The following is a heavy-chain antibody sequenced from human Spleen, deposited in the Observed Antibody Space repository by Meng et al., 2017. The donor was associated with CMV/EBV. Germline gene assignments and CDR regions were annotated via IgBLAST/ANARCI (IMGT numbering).Heavy chain of an antibody. CDR2: IYSGGST. J-gene: IGHJ4*02. V-gene: IGHV3-53*01. CDR3: ARLRYGSGSYIDY. Sequence: GESLKISCAASGFTFSSYWMSWVRQAPGKGLEWVSVIYSGGSTYYADSVKGRFTISRDNSKNTLYLQMNSLRAEDTAVYYCARLRYGSGSYIDYWGQGTLVTVSS. D-gene: IGHD3-10*01. CDR1: GFTFSSYW.